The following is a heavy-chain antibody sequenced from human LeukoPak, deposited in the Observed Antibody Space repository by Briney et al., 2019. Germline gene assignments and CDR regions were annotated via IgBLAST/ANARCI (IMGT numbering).Heavy chain of an antibody. CDR1: GYTLTELS. CDR3: ATGRLIYDSSGYYSIFFFFYY. D-gene: IGHD3-22*01. CDR2: FDPEDGET. Sequence: ASVKVSCKVSGYTLTELSMHWVRQAPGKGLEWMGGFDPEDGETIYAQRFQGRVTMTEDTSTDTAYMELSSLRSEDTAVYYCATGRLIYDSSGYYSIFFFFYYWGQGTLVTVSS. V-gene: IGHV1-24*01. J-gene: IGHJ4*02.